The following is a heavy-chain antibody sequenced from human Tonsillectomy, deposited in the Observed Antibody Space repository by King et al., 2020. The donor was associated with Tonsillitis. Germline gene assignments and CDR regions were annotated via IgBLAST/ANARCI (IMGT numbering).Heavy chain of an antibody. J-gene: IGHJ2*01. V-gene: IGHV4-59*01. CDR3: ARERDGYNWYFDL. CDR1: GGSISSYY. CDR2: IYYSGST. Sequence: QLQESGPGLVKPSETLSLTCTVSGGSISSYYWSWIRQPPGKGLEWIGYIYYSGSTNYNPSLKSRVTISVDTSKNQFSLKLSSVTAADTAVYYCARERDGYNWYFDLWGRGTLVTVSS. D-gene: IGHD5-24*01.